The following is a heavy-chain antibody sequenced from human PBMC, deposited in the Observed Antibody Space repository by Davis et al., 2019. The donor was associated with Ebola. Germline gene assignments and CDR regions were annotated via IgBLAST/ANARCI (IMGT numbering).Heavy chain of an antibody. CDR3: ARGGLGYCSGGSCYPFDY. CDR2: IYYSGST. J-gene: IGHJ4*02. D-gene: IGHD2-15*01. V-gene: IGHV4-30-4*01. CDR1: GGSISSGDYY. Sequence: PSETLSPTCTVPGGSISSGDYYWSWIRQPPGKGLEWIGYIYYSGSTYYSPSLKSRFTISVDTSKNQFSLKLSSVTAADTAVYYCARGGLGYCSGGSCYPFDYWGQGTLVTVSS.